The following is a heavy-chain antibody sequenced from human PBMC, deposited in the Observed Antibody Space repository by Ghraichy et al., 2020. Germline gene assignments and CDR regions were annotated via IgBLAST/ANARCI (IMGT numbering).Heavy chain of an antibody. J-gene: IGHJ6*02. V-gene: IGHV1-69*13. D-gene: IGHD6-19*01. CDR2: IIPIFGTA. Sequence: SVKVSCKASGGTFSSYAISWVRQAPGQGLEWMGGIIPIFGTANYAQKFQGRVTVTADESTSTAYMELSSLRSEDTAVYYCASGTVSQQWLVRGLRYYYGMDVWGQGTTVTVSS. CDR3: ASGTVSQQWLVRGLRYYYGMDV. CDR1: GGTFSSYA.